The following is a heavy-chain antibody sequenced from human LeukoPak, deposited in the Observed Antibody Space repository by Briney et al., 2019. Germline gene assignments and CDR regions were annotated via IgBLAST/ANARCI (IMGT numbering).Heavy chain of an antibody. V-gene: IGHV3-30*18. CDR2: ISYDGSNK. CDR1: GFTFSSYG. Sequence: PGGSLRLSCAASGFTFSSYGMHWVRQAPGKGLEWVAVISYDGSNKYYADSAKGRFTISRDNSKNTLYLQMNSLRAEDTAVYYCAKPLVDYDILTGSYAGDAFDIWGQGTMVTVSS. CDR3: AKPLVDYDILTGSYAGDAFDI. D-gene: IGHD3-9*01. J-gene: IGHJ3*02.